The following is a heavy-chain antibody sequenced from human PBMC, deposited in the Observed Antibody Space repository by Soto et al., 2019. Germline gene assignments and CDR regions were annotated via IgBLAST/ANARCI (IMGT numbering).Heavy chain of an antibody. CDR3: ARGRLDTAMVPGWYDLDY. Sequence: SATLSLTCTVSGGSISSYYWSWIRQPPGKGLEWIGYIYYSGSTNYNPSLKSRVTISVDTSKNQFSLKLSSVTAADTAVYYCARGRLDTAMVPGWYDLDYWGQGTLVTVSS. V-gene: IGHV4-59*01. D-gene: IGHD5-18*01. J-gene: IGHJ4*02. CDR1: GGSISSYY. CDR2: IYYSGST.